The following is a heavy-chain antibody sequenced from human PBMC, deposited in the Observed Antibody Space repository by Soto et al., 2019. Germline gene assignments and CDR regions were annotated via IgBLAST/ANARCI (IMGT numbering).Heavy chain of an antibody. CDR1: GFTVSNLF. CDR2: ISSDGST. CDR3: ARDTLGGAYDFRH. V-gene: IGHV3-66*01. J-gene: IGHJ4*02. Sequence: EIQLVESGGGLVQPGGSLRLSCAASGFTVSNLFMTWVRQAPGKGLEWVSVISSDGSTYYADYVKGRFTISRDNSKNTLYLEMNSLRAGDTAVYYCARDTLGGAYDFRHGGQGTLVTVSS. D-gene: IGHD3-3*01.